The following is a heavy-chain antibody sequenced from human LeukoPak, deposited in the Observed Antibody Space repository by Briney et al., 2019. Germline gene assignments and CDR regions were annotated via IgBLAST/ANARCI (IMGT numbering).Heavy chain of an antibody. CDR1: GGSISSYY. CDR2: IYYSGST. CDR3: ARMVVGATGAYYYYGMDV. V-gene: IGHV4-59*08. D-gene: IGHD1-26*01. Sequence: SETLSLTCTVSGGSISSYYWSWIRQPPGKGLEWIGYIYYSGSTNYNPSLKSRVTISVDTSKNQFSLKLSSVTAADTAVYYCARMVVGATGAYYYYGMDVWGQGTTVTVSS. J-gene: IGHJ6*02.